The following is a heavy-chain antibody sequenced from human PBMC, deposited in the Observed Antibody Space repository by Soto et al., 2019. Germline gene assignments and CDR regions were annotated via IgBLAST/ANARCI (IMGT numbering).Heavy chain of an antibody. CDR2: INSDGSST. V-gene: IGHV3-74*01. CDR3: ASGSDYDFWSGYSILIDY. Sequence: EVQLVESGGGLVQPGGSLRLSCAASGFTFSSYWMHWVRQAPGKGLVWVSRINSDGSSTSYADSVKGRFTISRDNAKNTLYLQMNSLRAEDTAVYYCASGSDYDFWSGYSILIDYWGQGTLVTVSS. D-gene: IGHD3-3*01. CDR1: GFTFSSYW. J-gene: IGHJ4*02.